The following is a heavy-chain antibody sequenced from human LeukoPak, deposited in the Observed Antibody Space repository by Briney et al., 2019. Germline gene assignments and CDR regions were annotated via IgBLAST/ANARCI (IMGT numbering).Heavy chain of an antibody. CDR3: ARDSIWGSGTYGFDY. Sequence: GASVKVSCKASGYTFTGYYMHWVRQAPGQGLEWMGWINPNSGGTNYAQKFQGRVTMTRDTSISTAYMELSRLRSEDTAVYYCARDSIWGSGTYGFDYWGQGALVTVSS. J-gene: IGHJ4*02. D-gene: IGHD1-26*01. V-gene: IGHV1-2*02. CDR2: INPNSGGT. CDR1: GYTFTGYY.